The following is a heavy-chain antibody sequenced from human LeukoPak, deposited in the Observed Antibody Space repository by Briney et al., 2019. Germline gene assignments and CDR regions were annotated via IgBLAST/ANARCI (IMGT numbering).Heavy chain of an antibody. CDR1: GYTFTSHG. D-gene: IGHD2-2*01. CDR3: ARATDCSSTSCHGLGYYGMEV. J-gene: IGHJ6*02. CDR2: ISAHDDNT. V-gene: IGHV1-18*01. Sequence: ASVKVSCKASGYTFTSHGIGWVRQAPGQGLEWMGWISAHDDNTKYPQKFQGRVTMTTDTSTSTAYMELRSLRSDDTAVYYCARATDCSSTSCHGLGYYGMEVWGQGTTVTVSS.